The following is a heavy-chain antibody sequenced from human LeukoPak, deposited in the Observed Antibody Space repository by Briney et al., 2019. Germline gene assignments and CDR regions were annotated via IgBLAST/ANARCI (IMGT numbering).Heavy chain of an antibody. J-gene: IGHJ4*02. V-gene: IGHV1-69*13. Sequence: SVKVSCKASGGTFSSYAISWVRQAPGQGLEWMGGIIPIFGTANYAQKFQGRVTITADESTSTAYMELSSLRSEDTAVYYCARVTMVRGFFDYWGQGTLVTVSS. CDR1: GGTFSSYA. D-gene: IGHD3-10*01. CDR3: ARVTMVRGFFDY. CDR2: IIPIFGTA.